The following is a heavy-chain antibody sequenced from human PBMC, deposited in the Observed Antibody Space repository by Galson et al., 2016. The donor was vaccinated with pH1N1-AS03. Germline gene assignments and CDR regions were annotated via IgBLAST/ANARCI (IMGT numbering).Heavy chain of an antibody. Sequence: SLRLSCATSGFTFNNYAMNWVRQAPGKGLEWVSTISGNGANTYYGDSVRGRFTISKDNSKSTLYLQMNSLRAEDTAIYYCAKVPCSYDKSVFNSLGQGTLVTVSS. CDR1: GFTFNNYA. V-gene: IGHV3-23*01. D-gene: IGHD3-22*01. CDR3: AKVPCSYDKSVFNS. J-gene: IGHJ4*02. CDR2: ISGNGANT.